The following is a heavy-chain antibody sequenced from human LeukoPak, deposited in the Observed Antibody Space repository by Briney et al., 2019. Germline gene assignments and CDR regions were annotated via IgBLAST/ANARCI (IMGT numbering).Heavy chain of an antibody. J-gene: IGHJ4*02. D-gene: IGHD3-10*01. V-gene: IGHV4-34*01. CDR3: ARRRLGLGYYGSGSYYNRVLDY. Sequence: SETLSLTCTVSGGSISSDYWCWLRQPPGKGLKWLGEINHSGSTNYNPSLKSRVTISVDTSKNQFSLKLSSVTAADTAVYYCARRRLGLGYYGSGSYYNRVLDYWGQGTLVTVSS. CDR1: GGSISSDY. CDR2: INHSGST.